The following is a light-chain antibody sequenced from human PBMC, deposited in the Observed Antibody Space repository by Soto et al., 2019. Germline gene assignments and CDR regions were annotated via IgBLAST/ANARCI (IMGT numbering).Light chain of an antibody. Sequence: EVVMRQSPATLSVSPGEGATLSCRASQGIGDTLAWYQHKPGQTPRLLIYDTSTRATGVPTRFSGSGSGTDFTLTISSLQSDDFAVYHCQQYQNWPPITFGQGTRLEIK. CDR3: QQYQNWPPIT. CDR2: DTS. J-gene: IGKJ5*01. CDR1: QGIGDT. V-gene: IGKV3-15*01.